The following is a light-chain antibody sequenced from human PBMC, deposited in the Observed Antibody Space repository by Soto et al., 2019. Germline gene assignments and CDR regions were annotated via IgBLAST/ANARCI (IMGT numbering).Light chain of an antibody. Sequence: IVLTQSTATLAFSPGEKATLSCRASQSVTHYLAWYQHKPGQAPRLVIYDASSRATGIPARFSGSGSGTDFSLTIRSLETEDFAVYYGQQRRNWPRITFGQGTKVDI. J-gene: IGKJ1*01. CDR2: DAS. V-gene: IGKV3-11*01. CDR1: QSVTHY. CDR3: QQRRNWPRIT.